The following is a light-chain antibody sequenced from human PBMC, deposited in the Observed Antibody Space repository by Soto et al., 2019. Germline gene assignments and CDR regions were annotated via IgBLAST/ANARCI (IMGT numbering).Light chain of an antibody. Sequence: EIVLTQSPGTLSLSPGARATLSCRASQSVTSSYLAWFQQQPGQAPRLLIYGASRRATGIPDRFSGSGSGTDFTLTISRLEPEDFAVCYCHQYGSSPRTFGQGTKLDIK. J-gene: IGKJ2*01. CDR1: QSVTSSY. CDR2: GAS. CDR3: HQYGSSPRT. V-gene: IGKV3-20*01.